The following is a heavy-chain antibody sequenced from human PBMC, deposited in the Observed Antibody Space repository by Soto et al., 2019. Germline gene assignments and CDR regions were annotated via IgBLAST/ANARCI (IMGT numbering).Heavy chain of an antibody. V-gene: IGHV6-1*01. CDR2: TYYRSKWYY. D-gene: IGHD1-26*01. Sequence: PSPTLSLPCAITGDSVSSNSAGWSWVRQSPSRGLKWLGRTYYRSKWYYEYAVSVRGRITINPDTSKNQYSLQLNSVTPEDTAVYFCARGEQYSGRIFDYWGQGTLVTVSS. J-gene: IGHJ4*01. CDR1: GDSVSSNSAG. CDR3: ARGEQYSGRIFDY.